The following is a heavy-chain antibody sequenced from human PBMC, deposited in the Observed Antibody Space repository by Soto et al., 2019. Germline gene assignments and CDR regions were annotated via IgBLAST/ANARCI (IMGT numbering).Heavy chain of an antibody. CDR1: GYRLTDLS. Sequence: ASVKLSCKVCGYRLTDLSMHWVRQAPGKGLEWMGGFDPEDGETNYAQKLQGRVTMTTDTSTSTAYMELRSLRSDDTAVYYCARSGSSGYYLDYWGQGTLVTVSS. D-gene: IGHD3-22*01. V-gene: IGHV1-24*01. CDR3: ARSGSSGYYLDY. CDR2: FDPEDGET. J-gene: IGHJ4*02.